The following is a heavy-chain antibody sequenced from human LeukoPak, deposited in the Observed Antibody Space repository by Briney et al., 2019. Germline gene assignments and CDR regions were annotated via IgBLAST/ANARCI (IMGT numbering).Heavy chain of an antibody. J-gene: IGHJ4*02. Sequence: SETLSLTCAVSGYSISSGYYWGWIRQPPGKGLEWLGSIYHSGSTYYNPSLKSRVTISVDTSKNQFSLKLSSVTAADTAVYYCARLDCSSTSCYSGYWGQGTLVTVSS. V-gene: IGHV4-38-2*01. CDR3: ARLDCSSTSCYSGY. D-gene: IGHD2-2*02. CDR1: GYSISSGYY. CDR2: IYHSGST.